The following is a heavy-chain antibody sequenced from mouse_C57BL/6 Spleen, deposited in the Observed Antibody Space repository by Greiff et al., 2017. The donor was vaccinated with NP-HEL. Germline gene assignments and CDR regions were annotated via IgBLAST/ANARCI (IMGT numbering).Heavy chain of an antibody. Sequence: EVKLVESGGDLVKPGGSLKLSCAASGFTFSSYGMSWVRQTPDKRLEWVATISSGGSYTYYPDSVKGRFTISRDNAKNTLYLQMSSLKSEDTAMYYCARHAFDVWGTGTTVTVSS. CDR3: ARHAFDV. J-gene: IGHJ1*03. V-gene: IGHV5-6*01. CDR2: ISSGGSYT. CDR1: GFTFSSYG.